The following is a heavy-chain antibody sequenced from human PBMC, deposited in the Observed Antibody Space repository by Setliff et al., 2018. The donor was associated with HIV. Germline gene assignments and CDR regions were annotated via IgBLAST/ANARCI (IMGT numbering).Heavy chain of an antibody. CDR2: IYWDDDK. V-gene: IGHV2-5*02. J-gene: IGHJ4*02. CDR1: GFSLGSGGES. D-gene: IGHD6-13*01. Sequence: SGPTLVNPTQTLTLTCTFSGFSLGSGGESVGWIRQPPGKTLEWLALIYWDDDKRYSPSLKSRLTITKDTSKNQVVLSMTNMDPVDTATYYCAHSTTAAASRGDYYFDYWGQGTLVTVSS. CDR3: AHSTTAAASRGDYYFDY.